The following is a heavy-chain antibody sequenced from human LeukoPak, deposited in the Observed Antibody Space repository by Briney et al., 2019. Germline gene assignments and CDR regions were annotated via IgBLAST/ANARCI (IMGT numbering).Heavy chain of an antibody. V-gene: IGHV1-24*01. J-gene: IGHJ4*02. Sequence: ASVKVSCKVSGYTLTELSMHWVRQAPGKGLEWMGGFDSEDGETIYAQKFQGRVTMTEDTSTDTAYMELSSLRSEDTAVYYCARASTYCGGDCYQADYWGQGTLVTVSS. CDR2: FDSEDGET. CDR1: GYTLTELS. CDR3: ARASTYCGGDCYQADY. D-gene: IGHD2-21*01.